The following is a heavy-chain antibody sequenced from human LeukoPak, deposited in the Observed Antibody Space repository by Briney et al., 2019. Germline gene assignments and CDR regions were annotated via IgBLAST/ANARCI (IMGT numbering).Heavy chain of an antibody. D-gene: IGHD2-2*01. CDR3: ARQTHRTADQFDP. CDR2: ISGYNGNT. J-gene: IGHJ5*02. V-gene: IGHV1-18*01. CDR1: GYTFTSYG. Sequence: ASVKVSCKASGYTFTSYGISWVRQAPGQGLEWMGWISGYNGNTNYAQKFQGRATMTADTSTTTAYMELRSLTSDDTAVYYCARQTHRTADQFDPWGQGTLVTVSS.